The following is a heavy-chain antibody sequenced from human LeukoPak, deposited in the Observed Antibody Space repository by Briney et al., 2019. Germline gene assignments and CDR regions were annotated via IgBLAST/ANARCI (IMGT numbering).Heavy chain of an antibody. Sequence: GASLKVSCKASGYTFTRHHIRWVRQAPRERLEWMAWISAYNGNTKYAQKFQGRVTMTTDTSTSTAYMELRSLRSDDTAVYYCARDGAVAGSLYWGQGALVTVSS. CDR1: GYTFTRHH. V-gene: IGHV1-18*01. CDR3: ARDGAVAGSLY. J-gene: IGHJ4*02. CDR2: ISAYNGNT. D-gene: IGHD6-19*01.